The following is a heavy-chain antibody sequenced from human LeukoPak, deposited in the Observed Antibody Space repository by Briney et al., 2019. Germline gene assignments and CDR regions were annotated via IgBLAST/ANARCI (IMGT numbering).Heavy chain of an antibody. V-gene: IGHV5-51*01. CDR1: GYTFSNYW. J-gene: IGHJ4*02. D-gene: IGHD2-2*01. CDR2: VYPGDSDT. CDR3: ARQDCSSTSCKYYFDY. Sequence: KYGESLKISCGASGYTFSNYWIGWVRQVPGQGLEWVAFVYPGDSDTRYSPSFQGQVTVSSDKSISTAYLQWSSLKASDTAMYYCARQDCSSTSCKYYFDYWGQGTLVTVSS.